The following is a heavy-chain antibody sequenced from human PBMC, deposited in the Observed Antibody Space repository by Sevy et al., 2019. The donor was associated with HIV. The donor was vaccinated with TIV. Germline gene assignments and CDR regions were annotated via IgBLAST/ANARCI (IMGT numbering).Heavy chain of an antibody. CDR3: ATTKDYYESSGCPFDY. J-gene: IGHJ4*02. D-gene: IGHD3-22*01. V-gene: IGHV1-24*01. Sequence: ASVKVSCKVSGYSLTGLSMHWVRQAPGKGLEWMGSFDPEDGERIYAQKLEGRVTMTEDTSADTAYMELNSPRFEDTAVYYCATTKDYYESSGCPFDYWGQGTLVTVSS. CDR2: FDPEDGER. CDR1: GYSLTGLS.